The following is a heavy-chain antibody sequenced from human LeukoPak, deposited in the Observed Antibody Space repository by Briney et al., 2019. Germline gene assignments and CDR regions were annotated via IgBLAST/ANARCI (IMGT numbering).Heavy chain of an antibody. CDR1: GGSISSYY. CDR2: IYYSGST. Sequence: SETLSLTCTVSGGSISSYYWSWIRQPPGKGLEWIGYIYYSGSTNYNPSLKSRVIISVDTSKNQFSLKLSSVTAADTAVYYCATSPGYSYGNWFDPWGQGTLVTVSS. D-gene: IGHD5-18*01. J-gene: IGHJ5*02. CDR3: ATSPGYSYGNWFDP. V-gene: IGHV4-59*01.